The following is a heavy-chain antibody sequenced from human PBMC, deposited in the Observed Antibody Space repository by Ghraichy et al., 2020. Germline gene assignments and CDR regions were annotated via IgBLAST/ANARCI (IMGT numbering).Heavy chain of an antibody. CDR3: ARESTSLTMTTVTGLDY. CDR1: GFTFSSYS. Sequence: GDLRLSCAASGFTFSSYSMNWVRQAPGKGLEWVSYISSSSTTIYYADSVKGRFTISRDNAKNSLYLQMNSLRAEDTAVYYCARESTSLTMTTVTGLDYWGQGTLVTVSS. V-gene: IGHV3-48*01. D-gene: IGHD4-17*01. J-gene: IGHJ4*02. CDR2: ISSSSTTI.